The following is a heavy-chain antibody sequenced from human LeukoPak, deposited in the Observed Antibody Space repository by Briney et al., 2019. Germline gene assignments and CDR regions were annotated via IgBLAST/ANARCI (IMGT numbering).Heavy chain of an antibody. CDR1: GFTFSSYA. J-gene: IGHJ4*02. CDR2: ISGSGGST. V-gene: IGHV3-23*01. D-gene: IGHD3-9*01. Sequence: GGSLRLSCAASGFTFSSYAMSWVRQAPGKGLEWVSAISGSGGSTYYADSVKGRFTISRDNSKNTLYLQMNSLRAEDTAVYYCARTNLRYFDCDYWGQGTLVTVSS. CDR3: ARTNLRYFDCDY.